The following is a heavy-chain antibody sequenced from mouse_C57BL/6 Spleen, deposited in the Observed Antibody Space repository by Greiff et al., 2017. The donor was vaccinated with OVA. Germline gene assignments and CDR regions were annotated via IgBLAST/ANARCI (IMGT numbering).Heavy chain of an antibody. CDR1: GFTFNTYA. J-gene: IGHJ2*01. D-gene: IGHD2-5*01. Sequence: EVKVVESGGGLVQPKGSLKLSCAASGFTFNTYAMHWVRQAPGKGLEWVARIRSKSSNYATYYADSVKDRFTISRDDSQSMLYLQMNNLKTEDTAMYYCVRGESYSNYVGYFDYWGQGTTLTVSS. CDR3: VRGESYSNYVGYFDY. V-gene: IGHV10-3*01. CDR2: IRSKSSNYAT.